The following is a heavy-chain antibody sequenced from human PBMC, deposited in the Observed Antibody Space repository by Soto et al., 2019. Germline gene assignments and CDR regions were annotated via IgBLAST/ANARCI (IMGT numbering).Heavy chain of an antibody. CDR1: GFTFSNYG. CDR3: TKRRNVLRFLEWSSGMEV. Sequence: GGSLRLSCVASGFTFSNYGMHWVRQAPGKGLEWVAFISDDGSNKYYADSMRGRFTMSRDNSKRTLYLQMSSLRVEDTAVYYCTKRRNVLRFLEWSSGMEVWGQGTTVTV. CDR2: ISDDGSNK. J-gene: IGHJ6*02. V-gene: IGHV3-30*18. D-gene: IGHD3-3*01.